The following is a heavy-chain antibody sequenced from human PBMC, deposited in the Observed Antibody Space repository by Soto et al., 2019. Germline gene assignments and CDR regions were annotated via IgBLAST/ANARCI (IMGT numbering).Heavy chain of an antibody. CDR3: ARGPFNNYDFWGGYYPY. Sequence: QVQLQQWGAGLLKPSETLSLTCAVYGGSFSGYYCSWIRQPPGKGLEWIGKINHSGSTNYNPSLRSRVTISVDTSKNQFSLKMSAVTAAATALYYCARGPFNNYDFWGGYYPYWGQGTMVTVSS. J-gene: IGHJ4*02. V-gene: IGHV4-34*01. CDR1: GGSFSGYY. CDR2: INHSGST. D-gene: IGHD3-3*01.